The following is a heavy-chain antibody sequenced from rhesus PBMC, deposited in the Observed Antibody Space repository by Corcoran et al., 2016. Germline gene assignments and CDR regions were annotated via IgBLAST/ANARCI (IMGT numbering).Heavy chain of an antibody. Sequence: QLQLRGSGPGLVKPSENLSLTCAVSGGSISSNYWSWIRQPPGKGLEWIGRISVSGGSTDYNPSLKSRVTISTYTSKNQFSLKRSSVTSADTSVYYCARDRDSWNNYFDYWGQGVLVTVSA. CDR2: ISVSGGST. V-gene: IGHV4-173*01. J-gene: IGHJ4*01. CDR3: ARDRDSWNNYFDY. D-gene: IGHD1-20*01. CDR1: GGSISSNY.